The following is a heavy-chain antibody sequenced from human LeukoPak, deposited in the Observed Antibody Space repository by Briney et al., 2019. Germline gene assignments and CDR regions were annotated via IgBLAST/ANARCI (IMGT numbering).Heavy chain of an antibody. D-gene: IGHD5-12*01. CDR2: ISDSGDIT. CDR1: GFTFSSYA. CDR3: SKDRAGYSGARGFDY. J-gene: IGHJ4*02. V-gene: IGHV3-23*01. Sequence: VGSLRLSCAASGFTFSSYAMSCVRQAPGKGLEWVSRISDSGDITYYADSVKGRFTISRDNSKNTLYLQMNSLRAEDTDVYYCSKDRAGYSGARGFDYWGQGTLVTVSS.